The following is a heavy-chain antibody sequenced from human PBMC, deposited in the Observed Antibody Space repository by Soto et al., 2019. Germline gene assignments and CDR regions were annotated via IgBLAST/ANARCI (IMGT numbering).Heavy chain of an antibody. CDR2: ISYDGSNK. J-gene: IGHJ4*02. CDR3: ARVTVDSSWYREVDW. D-gene: IGHD6-13*01. CDR1: GFTFSSYA. V-gene: IGHV3-30-3*01. Sequence: QVQLVESGGGVVQPGRSLRLSCAASGFTFSSYAMHWVRQAPGKGLEWVAVISYDGSNKYYADSVKGRFTISRDNSKNTLYLQMNSLRADDTAVYYGARVTVDSSWYREVDWWGKGTLVTGSS.